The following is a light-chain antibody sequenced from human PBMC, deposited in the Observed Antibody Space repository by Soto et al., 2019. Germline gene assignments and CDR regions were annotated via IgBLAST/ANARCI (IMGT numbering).Light chain of an antibody. V-gene: IGKV3-20*01. CDR3: HHYGGSPFT. J-gene: IGKJ3*01. CDR1: HIFGRQF. Sequence: EIVLTQSPGTLSLSPGERATLSCRASHIFGRQFLAWYQQKPGQAPRLLIYGTSSRATGVPDRFSGSGSGTDFTLTISRLEPEDFAVYYCHHYGGSPFTFGPGTRVDIK. CDR2: GTS.